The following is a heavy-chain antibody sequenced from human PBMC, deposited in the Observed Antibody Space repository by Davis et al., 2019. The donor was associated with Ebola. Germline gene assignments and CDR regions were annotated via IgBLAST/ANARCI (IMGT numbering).Heavy chain of an antibody. Sequence: GESLKISCKGSGYDFGHYWIGWARQMPGKGLEWMGLIHPSDSDTRYSPSFQGQVTISADKSINFAYLQWNRLRASDTAIYYCARPSSGYEASFDYWGQGTLVTVSS. CDR3: ARPSSGYEASFDY. CDR2: IHPSDSDT. J-gene: IGHJ4*02. V-gene: IGHV5-51*01. CDR1: GYDFGHYW. D-gene: IGHD3-22*01.